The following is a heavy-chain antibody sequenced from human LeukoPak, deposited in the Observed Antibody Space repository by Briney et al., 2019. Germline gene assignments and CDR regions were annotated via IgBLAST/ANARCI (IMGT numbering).Heavy chain of an antibody. CDR1: GFSFSNSG. CDR2: ISGGGANT. CDR3: SKWNGYGDY. Sequence: PGGSLRLSCAASGFSFSNSGMSWVRQAPAKGLEWVAGISGGGANTHYADSVKGRFTVSRDNSKNTLFLQMNSLRDEDTAIYYCSKWNGYGDYWDQGTLVTVSS. V-gene: IGHV3-23*01. J-gene: IGHJ4*02. D-gene: IGHD1-1*01.